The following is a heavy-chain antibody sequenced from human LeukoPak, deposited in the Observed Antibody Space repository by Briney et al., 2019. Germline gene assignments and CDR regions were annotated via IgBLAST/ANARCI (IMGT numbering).Heavy chain of an antibody. D-gene: IGHD2-2*01. CDR3: ARDSVVVVPAASLHGMDV. CDR2: IYSGGST. CDR1: GFTVSSNY. Sequence: GGSLRLSCAASGFTVSSNYMSWVRQAPGKGLEWVSLIYSGGSTEYADSVKGRFTISRDNAKNSLYLQMNSLRAEDTAVYYCARDSVVVVPAASLHGMDVWGQGTTVTVSS. V-gene: IGHV3-53*01. J-gene: IGHJ6*02.